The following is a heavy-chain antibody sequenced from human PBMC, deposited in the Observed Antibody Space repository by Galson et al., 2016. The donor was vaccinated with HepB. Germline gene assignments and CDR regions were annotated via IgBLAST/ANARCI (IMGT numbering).Heavy chain of an antibody. CDR3: ARRLYIGYGDYKPYYYYGMDV. D-gene: IGHD4-17*01. CDR1: SVSLSSNIYY. V-gene: IGHV4-39*01. CDR2: MSYGGST. Sequence: SETLSLTCTVSSVSLSSNIYYWGWIRQPPGKGLEWIGTMSYGGSTYYNPSLKSRVTISVDTSKNQFSLRLSSVTAADTAVYYCARRLYIGYGDYKPYYYYGMDVWGQGTTVTVSS. J-gene: IGHJ6*02.